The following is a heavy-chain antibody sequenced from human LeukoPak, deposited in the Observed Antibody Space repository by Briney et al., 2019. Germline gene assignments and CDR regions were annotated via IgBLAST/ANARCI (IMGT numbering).Heavy chain of an antibody. D-gene: IGHD3-22*01. CDR2: IYPGDSDT. J-gene: IGHJ4*02. V-gene: IGHV5-51*01. CDR3: ARSHYYYSSGYYYFDY. Sequence: GESLKISCKGSGYSFTSYWIGWVRQMPGKGLEWMGIIYPGDSDTRYSPSFQGQVTISADKSISTAYLQWSSLKASDTAMYYCARSHYYYSSGYYYFDYWGQGTLVTVSS. CDR1: GYSFTSYW.